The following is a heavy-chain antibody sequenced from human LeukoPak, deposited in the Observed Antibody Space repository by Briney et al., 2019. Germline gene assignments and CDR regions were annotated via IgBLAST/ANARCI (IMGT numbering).Heavy chain of an antibody. CDR1: RFTFSTYS. D-gene: IGHD5-18*01. V-gene: IGHV3-21*01. Sequence: GGSLRLSCAASRFTFSTYSMNWVRQAPGKGLEWVSYINGPGSHIHYADSVKGRFTISRDNAKNSLYLQMNSLRADDTAVYYCARDLSGVTGYTYGRGIDYWGQGTLVTVSS. CDR2: INGPGSHI. J-gene: IGHJ4*02. CDR3: ARDLSGVTGYTYGRGIDY.